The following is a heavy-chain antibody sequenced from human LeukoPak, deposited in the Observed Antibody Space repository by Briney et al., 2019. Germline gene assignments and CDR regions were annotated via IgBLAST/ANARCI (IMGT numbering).Heavy chain of an antibody. J-gene: IGHJ4*02. CDR2: ISGSGGST. D-gene: IGHD3-16*02. CDR3: ARGSDDYVWGSYRPYYYFDY. V-gene: IGHV3-23*01. CDR1: GFTFSSYA. Sequence: GGSLRLSCAASGFTFSSYAMSWVRQAPGKGLEWVSAISGSGGSTYYADSVKGRFTISRDNSKNTLYLQMNSLRAEDTAVYYCARGSDDYVWGSYRPYYYFDYWGQGTLVTVSS.